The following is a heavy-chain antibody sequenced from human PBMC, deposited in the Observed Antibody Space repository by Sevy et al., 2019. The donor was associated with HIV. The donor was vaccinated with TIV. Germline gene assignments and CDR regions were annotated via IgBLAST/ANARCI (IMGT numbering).Heavy chain of an antibody. CDR1: GFTFSDYY. D-gene: IGHD6-6*01. Sequence: GGSLRLSCAASGFTFSDYYMSWIRQAPGKGLEWVSYISSSGSTIYYADSVKGRFTISRDNAKNSLYLQMNSLRAEDTAVYYCARDFYSGSGFGLYYYGMDVWGQGTTVTVSS. J-gene: IGHJ6*02. V-gene: IGHV3-11*01. CDR2: ISSSGSTI. CDR3: ARDFYSGSGFGLYYYGMDV.